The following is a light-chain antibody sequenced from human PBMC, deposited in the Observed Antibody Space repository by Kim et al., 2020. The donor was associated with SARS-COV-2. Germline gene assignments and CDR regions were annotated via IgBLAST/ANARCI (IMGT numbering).Light chain of an antibody. CDR3: QRYGTLLQT. CDR2: ATS. Sequence: EIPTRACTASKSIGSTSSWYLQQRCQAPRLILYATSTRLPGIPVMVSGSWSGTDVTLTIIILELEDFAVYYCQRYGTLLQTFGQGTKVEIK. CDR1: KSIGSTS. V-gene: IGKV3-20*01. J-gene: IGKJ1*01.